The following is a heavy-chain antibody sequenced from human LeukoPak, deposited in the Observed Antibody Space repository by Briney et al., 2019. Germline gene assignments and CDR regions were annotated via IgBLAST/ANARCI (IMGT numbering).Heavy chain of an antibody. CDR2: INGDGSST. CDR3: ARGSGVGDY. D-gene: IGHD7-27*01. CDR1: GFTFTSYW. J-gene: IGHJ4*02. V-gene: IGHV3-74*01. Sequence: GGSLRLSCAASGFTFTSYWMHWVRHAPGKGLLWVSRINGDGSSTNYADSVKGRFTISRDNAKNTLYLQMNSLRAEDTAVYYCARGSGVGDYWGQGTLVTVSS.